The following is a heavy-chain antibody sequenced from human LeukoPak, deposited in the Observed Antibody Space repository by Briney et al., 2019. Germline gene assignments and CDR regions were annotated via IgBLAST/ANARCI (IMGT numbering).Heavy chain of an antibody. Sequence: GGSLRLSCAASGFTFSDHFMDWVRQAPGKGLEWVGRSRNKGNSYSTDHAASVKGRFTISRDESKNSLYLQMNSLQTEDTAVYYCTRDEALSYGGNDHDAFDIWGQGTMVTVSS. J-gene: IGHJ3*02. CDR2: SRNKGNSYST. V-gene: IGHV3-72*01. CDR1: GFTFSDHF. CDR3: TRDEALSYGGNDHDAFDI. D-gene: IGHD4-23*01.